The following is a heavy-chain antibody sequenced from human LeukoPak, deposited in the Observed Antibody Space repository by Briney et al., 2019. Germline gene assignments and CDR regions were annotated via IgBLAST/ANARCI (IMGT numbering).Heavy chain of an antibody. D-gene: IGHD6-25*01. CDR1: GGSISSGGYY. V-gene: IGHV4-31*03. Sequence: SQTLSLTCTVSGGSISSGGYYWSWIRQHPGKGLEWIGYIYYSGSTYYNPSLKSRVTISVDTSKNQFSLKLSSVTAADTAVYYCARATAARKPNRAFDIWGQGTMVTVSS. J-gene: IGHJ3*02. CDR3: ARATAARKPNRAFDI. CDR2: IYYSGST.